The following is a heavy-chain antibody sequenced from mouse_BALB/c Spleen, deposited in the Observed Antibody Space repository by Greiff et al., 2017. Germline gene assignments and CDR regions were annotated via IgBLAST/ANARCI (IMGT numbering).Heavy chain of an antibody. J-gene: IGHJ3*01. Sequence: VKLMESGPGLVQPSQSLSITCTVSGFSLTSYGVHWVRQSPGKGLEWLGVIWSGGSTDYNAAFISRLSISKDNSKSQVFFKMNSLQANDTAIYYCARGPQGFAYWGQGSLGTVSA. CDR1: GFSLTSYG. V-gene: IGHV2-2*02. CDR3: ARGPQGFAY. CDR2: IWSGGST.